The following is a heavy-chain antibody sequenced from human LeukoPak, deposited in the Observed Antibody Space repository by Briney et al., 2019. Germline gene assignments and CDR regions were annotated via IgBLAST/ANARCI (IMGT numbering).Heavy chain of an antibody. J-gene: IGHJ6*03. CDR1: GFTFSSYA. Sequence: GGSLRLSCAASGFTFSSYAMSWVRQAPGKGLEWVSAIIGSGGSTYYADSVKGRFTISRDNSKNTLYLQMNSLRAEDTAVYYCAKEAYSSSRATYYYYYYMDVWGKGTTVTVSS. D-gene: IGHD6-6*01. V-gene: IGHV3-23*01. CDR3: AKEAYSSSRATYYYYYYMDV. CDR2: IIGSGGST.